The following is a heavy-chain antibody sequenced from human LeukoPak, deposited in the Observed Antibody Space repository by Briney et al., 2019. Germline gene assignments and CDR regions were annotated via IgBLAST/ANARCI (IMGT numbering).Heavy chain of an antibody. CDR3: ARDQGYSRDGYYYAMDV. J-gene: IGHJ6*02. CDR1: GFTFSSYG. CDR2: ISYDGSNK. D-gene: IGHD5-18*01. V-gene: IGHV3-30*03. Sequence: GGSLRLSCAASGFTFSSYGMHWVRQAPGKGLEWVAVISYDGSNKYYADSVKGRFTISRDNSKNTLYLQMGSLRAEDMGVYYCARDQGYSRDGYYYAMDVWGQGTTVTVSS.